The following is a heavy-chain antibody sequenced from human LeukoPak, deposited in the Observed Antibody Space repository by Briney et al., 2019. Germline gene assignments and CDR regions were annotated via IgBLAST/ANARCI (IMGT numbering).Heavy chain of an antibody. J-gene: IGHJ4*02. Sequence: SETLSLTCTVSGGSISSGGYYWSWIRQPPGKGLEWIGYIYHSGSTYYNPSLKSRVTISVDRSKNQLSLKLSSVTAADTAVYYCARVAFLEWLLLDYWGQGTLVTVSS. CDR1: GGSISSGGYY. CDR3: ARVAFLEWLLLDY. V-gene: IGHV4-30-2*01. D-gene: IGHD3-3*01. CDR2: IYHSGST.